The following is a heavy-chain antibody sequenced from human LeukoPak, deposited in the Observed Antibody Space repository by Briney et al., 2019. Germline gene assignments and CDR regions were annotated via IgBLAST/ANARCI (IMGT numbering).Heavy chain of an antibody. CDR2: INPNSGGT. D-gene: IGHD6-13*01. Sequence: ASVKASCKASGYTFTGYYMHWVRQAPGQGLEWMGWINPNSGGTNYAQKFQGWVTMTRDTSISTAYMELSRLRSDDTAVYYCARGASIAAADLDYWGQGTLVTVSS. J-gene: IGHJ4*02. V-gene: IGHV1-2*04. CDR3: ARGASIAAADLDY. CDR1: GYTFTGYY.